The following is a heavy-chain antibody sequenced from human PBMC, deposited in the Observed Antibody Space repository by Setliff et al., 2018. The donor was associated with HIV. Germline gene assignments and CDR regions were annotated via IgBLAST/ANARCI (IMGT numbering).Heavy chain of an antibody. CDR2: ISAYNGNT. CDR1: GFTFTNYY. V-gene: IGHV1-18*04. D-gene: IGHD2-15*01. J-gene: IGHJ3*02. Sequence: VASVKVSCKASGFTFTNYYIHWVRQAPGQGLEWMGWISAYNGNTNYAQKLQGRVTMTTDASTSTVDMELRSLTSDDTAVYYCARLASGGWPLEVFDIWGQGTMVTVSS. CDR3: ARLASGGWPLEVFDI.